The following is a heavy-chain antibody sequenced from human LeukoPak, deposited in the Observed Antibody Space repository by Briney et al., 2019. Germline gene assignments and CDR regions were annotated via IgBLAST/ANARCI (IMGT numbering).Heavy chain of an antibody. D-gene: IGHD3-10*01. V-gene: IGHV4-34*01. CDR2: INHSGST. CDR3: ARHGMYSGSESYYDPFDY. J-gene: IGHJ4*02. CDR1: GGSLSGYY. Sequence: PSETLSLTCAVYGGSLSGYYWSWIRQPPGKGLEWIGEINHSGSTKYNPSLKSRVTISVDTSRNLFSLKLSSVTAADTAVYYYARHGMYSGSESYYDPFDYWGQGTLVTVSS.